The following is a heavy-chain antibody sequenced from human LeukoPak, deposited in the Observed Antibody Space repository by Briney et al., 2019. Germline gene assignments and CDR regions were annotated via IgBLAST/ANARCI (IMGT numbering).Heavy chain of an antibody. D-gene: IGHD2-21*02. CDR1: GFTFISYA. V-gene: IGHV3-30*04. CDR2: ISFHGTDT. J-gene: IGHJ4*02. Sequence: GGSLRLSCAASGFTFISYAIHWVRQAPGKGLEWVAVISFHGTDTFYADSVEGRFTISRDNAKNSLYLQMNSLRAEDTAVYYCARSVVVTAIGLFDYWGQGTLVTVSS. CDR3: ARSVVVTAIGLFDY.